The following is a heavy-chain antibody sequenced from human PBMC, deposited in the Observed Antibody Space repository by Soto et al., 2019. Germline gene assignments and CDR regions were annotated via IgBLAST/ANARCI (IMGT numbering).Heavy chain of an antibody. J-gene: IGHJ4*02. CDR1: GFTFSDHY. Sequence: PGGSLRLSCAASGFTFSDHYMDWVRKAPGKGLEWVGRSRNKANSYITESAASIQGRFTISRDESKNTMYLQMNSLKSEDTAVYYCARLTRGAGDYWGQVTLVTVSS. CDR2: SRNKANSYIT. V-gene: IGHV3-72*01. D-gene: IGHD3-10*01. CDR3: ARLTRGAGDY.